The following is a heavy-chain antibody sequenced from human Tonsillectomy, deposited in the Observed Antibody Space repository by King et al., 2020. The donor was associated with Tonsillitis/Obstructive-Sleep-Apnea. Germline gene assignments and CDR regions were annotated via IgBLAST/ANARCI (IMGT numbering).Heavy chain of an antibody. CDR1: GFTVSSNY. CDR2: FYSGGSS. Sequence: VQLVESGGGLVQPGGSLRLSCAASGFTVSSNYMSWVRQAPGKGLEWVSVFYSGGSSHYADSVKGRFSISRDNSKNTLYLQMNSLRAEDTAVYYCARNNWGSFNWFDHWGQGTLVTVSS. V-gene: IGHV3-66*01. J-gene: IGHJ5*02. CDR3: ARNNWGSFNWFDH. D-gene: IGHD7-27*01.